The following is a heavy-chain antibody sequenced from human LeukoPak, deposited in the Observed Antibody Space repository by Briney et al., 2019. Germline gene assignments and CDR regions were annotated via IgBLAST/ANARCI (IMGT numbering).Heavy chain of an antibody. Sequence: SETLSLTCTVSGGSISSYYWSWIRQPPGKGLEWIGYIYYSGSTYYNPSLKSRVTISVDTSKNQFSLKLSSVTAADTAVYYCARDMGQTMVRGAPTDDYGMDVWGQGTTVTVSS. J-gene: IGHJ6*02. D-gene: IGHD3-10*01. CDR1: GGSISSYY. CDR2: IYYSGST. CDR3: ARDMGQTMVRGAPTDDYGMDV. V-gene: IGHV4-59*12.